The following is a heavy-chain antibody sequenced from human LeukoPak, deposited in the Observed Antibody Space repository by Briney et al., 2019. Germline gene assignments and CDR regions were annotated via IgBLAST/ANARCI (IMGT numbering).Heavy chain of an antibody. Sequence: GSSVKVSCKASGGVFTTYAISWVRQAPGQGLEWMGGIIPFLGTTNYAQKFQGRVTITADEPTRTAYMELTYLRSDDTAVYYCTKIPNVILFTHYFEYWGQGTLVTVSS. CDR1: GGVFTTYA. D-gene: IGHD2-21*01. J-gene: IGHJ4*02. CDR3: TKIPNVILFTHYFEY. CDR2: IIPFLGTT. V-gene: IGHV1-69*01.